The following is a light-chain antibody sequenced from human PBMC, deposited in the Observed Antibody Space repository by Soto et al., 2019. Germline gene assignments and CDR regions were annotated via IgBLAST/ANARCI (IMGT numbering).Light chain of an antibody. CDR3: QSYDSSNVV. CDR2: EDN. CDR1: SGSIASNY. J-gene: IGLJ2*01. V-gene: IGLV6-57*04. Sequence: FMLAQPHSVSESPGKTVTISCTRISGSIASNYVQWYQQRPGSAPTTVISEDNQRPSGVPDRFSGSIDSSSNSASLTISGLKTEDEADYYCQSYDSSNVVFGGGTKVTVL.